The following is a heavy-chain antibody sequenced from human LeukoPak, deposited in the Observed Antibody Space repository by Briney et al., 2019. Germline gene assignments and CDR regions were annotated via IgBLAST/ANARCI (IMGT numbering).Heavy chain of an antibody. CDR1: GYTFTGYY. D-gene: IGHD3-10*01. CDR2: INPNSGGT. CDR3: ARDRFGEDPDNDAFDI. J-gene: IGHJ3*02. Sequence: VASVKVSCKASGYTFTGYYMHWVRQAPGQGLEWMGWINPNSGGTNYAQKFQGRVTITADESTSTAYMELSSLRSEDAAVYYCARDRFGEDPDNDAFDIWGQGTMVTVSS. V-gene: IGHV1-2*02.